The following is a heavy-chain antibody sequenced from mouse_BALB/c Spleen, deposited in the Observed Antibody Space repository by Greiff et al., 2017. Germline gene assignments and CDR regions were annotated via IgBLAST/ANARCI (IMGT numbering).Heavy chain of an antibody. CDR3: TREGGNYTFAY. CDR2: ISSGGSYT. J-gene: IGHJ3*01. CDR1: GFTFSSYT. Sequence: DVKLVESGGGLVKPGGSLKLSCAASGFTFSSYTMSWVRQTPEKRLEWVATISSGGSYTYYPDSVKGRFTISRDNAKNTLYLQMSSLKSEDTAMYYCTREGGNYTFAYWGQGTLVTVSA. V-gene: IGHV5-6-4*01. D-gene: IGHD2-1*01.